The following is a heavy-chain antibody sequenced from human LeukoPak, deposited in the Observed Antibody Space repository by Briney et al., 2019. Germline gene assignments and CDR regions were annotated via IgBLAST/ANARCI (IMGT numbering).Heavy chain of an antibody. CDR1: GYSISSGYY. CDR2: IYHSGST. D-gene: IGHD3-22*01. CDR3: ARTLIYDSSGYYPLFDY. Sequence: PSETLSLTCTVSGYSISSGYYWGWIRQPPGKGLEWIGSIYHSGSTYYNPSLKSRVTISVDTSKNQFSLKLSSVTAADTAVYYRARTLIYDSSGYYPLFDYWGQGTLVTVSS. V-gene: IGHV4-38-2*02. J-gene: IGHJ4*02.